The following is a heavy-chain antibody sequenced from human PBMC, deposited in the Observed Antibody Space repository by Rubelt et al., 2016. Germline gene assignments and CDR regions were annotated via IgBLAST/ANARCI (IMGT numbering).Heavy chain of an antibody. D-gene: IGHD1-26*01. V-gene: IGHV4-38-2*02. CDR2: IYHSGST. CDR3: ARSVGATRFYYYYYMDV. J-gene: IGHJ6*03. CDR1: GYSISSGYY. Sequence: QVQLQESGPGLVKPSETLSLTCTVSGYSISSGYYWGWIRQPPGKGLEWIGSIYHSGSTYSNPSLKSRVTISVDTSKNQFSLKLSAVTAADTAVYYCARSVGATRFYYYYYMDVWGKGTTVTVSS.